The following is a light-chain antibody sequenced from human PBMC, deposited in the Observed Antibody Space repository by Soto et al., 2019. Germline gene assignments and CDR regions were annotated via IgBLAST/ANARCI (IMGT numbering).Light chain of an antibody. V-gene: IGKV4-1*01. CDR2: WAS. J-gene: IGKJ3*01. CDR3: QQYYSTPFG. CDR1: QSVLYSSNNKNY. Sequence: DIVMTQSPDSLAVSLGERATIKCKSSQSVLYSSNNKNYLAWYQQKPGQPPKLLIYWASTRESGVPDRFSGSGSGTDFTLTISSLQAEDVAFYYCQQYYSTPFGFGPGTKVDIK.